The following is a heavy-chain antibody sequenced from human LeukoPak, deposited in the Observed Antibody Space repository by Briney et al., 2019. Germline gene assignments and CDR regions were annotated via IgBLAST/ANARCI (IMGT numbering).Heavy chain of an antibody. D-gene: IGHD5-18*01. V-gene: IGHV4-39*07. CDR2: IYYSGST. CDR1: GGSISSSRYY. Sequence: SETLSLTCTVSGGSISSSRYYWGWIRQPPGKGLEWIGSIYYSGSTWSSLKSRVTISIDTSKNKFSLKLSSVTAADTAVYYCARAGYSYGYVDYWGQGTLVTVSS. CDR3: ARAGYSYGYVDY. J-gene: IGHJ4*02.